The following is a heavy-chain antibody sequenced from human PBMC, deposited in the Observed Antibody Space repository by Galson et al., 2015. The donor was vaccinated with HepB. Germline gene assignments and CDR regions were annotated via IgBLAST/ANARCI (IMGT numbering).Heavy chain of an antibody. Sequence: SLRLSCAASGSSFSSYAMTWVRQAPGKGLEWVSTISSSGGSTYYAGSVRGRFTISRDNSKNTLFLQMNSLRAEDTAVYYCATLPLTGDGVDYWGQGTLVTVSS. J-gene: IGHJ4*02. CDR1: GSSFSSYA. CDR3: ATLPLTGDGVDY. V-gene: IGHV3-23*01. D-gene: IGHD7-27*01. CDR2: ISSSGGST.